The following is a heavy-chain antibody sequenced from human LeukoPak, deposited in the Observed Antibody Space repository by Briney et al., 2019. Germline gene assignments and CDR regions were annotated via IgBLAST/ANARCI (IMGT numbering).Heavy chain of an antibody. Sequence: SGGSLRLSCAASGFTFSSYGMNWVRQAPGKGLEWVAVISYDGSNKYYADSVKGRFTISRDNSKNTLYLQMNSLRAEDTAVYYCARVWWELSALDYWGQGTLVTVSS. J-gene: IGHJ4*02. CDR2: ISYDGSNK. V-gene: IGHV3-30*03. CDR3: ARVWWELSALDY. CDR1: GFTFSSYG. D-gene: IGHD1-26*01.